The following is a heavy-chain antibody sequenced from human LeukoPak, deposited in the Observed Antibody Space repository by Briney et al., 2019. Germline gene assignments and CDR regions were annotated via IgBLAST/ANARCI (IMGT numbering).Heavy chain of an antibody. Sequence: SETLSLTCTVSGGSISSYYWSWIRQPPGRGPEWVGYIYYSGSTNYNPSLKSRVTISVDTSKNQFSLKLSSVTAADTAVYYCARIYGRGAFDIWGQGTMVTVSS. J-gene: IGHJ3*02. CDR1: GGSISSYY. V-gene: IGHV4-59*12. CDR2: IYYSGST. D-gene: IGHD5-12*01. CDR3: ARIYGRGAFDI.